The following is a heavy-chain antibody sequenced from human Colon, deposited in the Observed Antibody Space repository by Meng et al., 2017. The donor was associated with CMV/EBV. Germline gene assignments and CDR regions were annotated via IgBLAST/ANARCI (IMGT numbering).Heavy chain of an antibody. CDR1: EATFSIST. Sequence: EXHLLEXXXGLVQPGXALRLSXAAPEATFSISTMNWVRQAPGKGLEWVSTISPSSGFTYYADSVKGRFTISRDNSKNTLYLQMNSLRAEDTAIYYCARTPHHLGYCPSTSCPGYFDYWCLGTLVTVSS. J-gene: IGHJ4*02. D-gene: IGHD2-2*01. V-gene: IGHV3-23*01. CDR3: ARTPHHLGYCPSTSCPGYFDY. CDR2: ISPSSGFT.